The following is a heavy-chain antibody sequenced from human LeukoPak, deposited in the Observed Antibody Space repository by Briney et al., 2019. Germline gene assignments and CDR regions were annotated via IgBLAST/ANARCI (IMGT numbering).Heavy chain of an antibody. V-gene: IGHV1-69*13. CDR1: GYTFTSYG. J-gene: IGHJ5*02. Sequence: ASVKVSCKASGYTFTSYGISWVRQAPGQGLEWMGGIIPIFGTANYAQKFQGRVTITADESTSTAYMELSSLRSEDTAVYYCARTIAVAGSWFDPWGQGTLVTVSS. CDR2: IIPIFGTA. CDR3: ARTIAVAGSWFDP. D-gene: IGHD6-19*01.